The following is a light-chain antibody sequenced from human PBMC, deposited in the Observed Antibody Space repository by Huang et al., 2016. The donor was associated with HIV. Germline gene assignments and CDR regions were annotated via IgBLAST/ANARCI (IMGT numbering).Light chain of an antibody. CDR1: QDINNF. CDR2: AAS. Sequence: AIRMTQSPSSLSASTGDRVNITCRASQDINNFLALYQPKPGKAPNLLIYAASILETGVPSRFSGSGSGTEFNLSISCLQSEDFATYYCQQYYSYRTFGQGTQVEIK. V-gene: IGKV1-8*01. CDR3: QQYYSYRT. J-gene: IGKJ1*01.